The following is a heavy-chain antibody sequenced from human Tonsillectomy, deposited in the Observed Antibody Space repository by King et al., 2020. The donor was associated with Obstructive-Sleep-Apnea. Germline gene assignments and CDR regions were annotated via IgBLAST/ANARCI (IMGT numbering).Heavy chain of an antibody. V-gene: IGHV3-48*04. CDR3: ARTAYLDY. J-gene: IGHJ4*02. D-gene: IGHD2-21*02. Sequence: VQLVESVGGLVQPGGSLRLSCAASGFTFSSYSMNWVRQAPGKGLEWVSYISSSSSTIYYADSVKGRFTISRDNAKNSLYLQMNSLRAEDTAVYHCARTAYLDYWGQGTLVTVSS. CDR1: GFTFSSYS. CDR2: ISSSSSTI.